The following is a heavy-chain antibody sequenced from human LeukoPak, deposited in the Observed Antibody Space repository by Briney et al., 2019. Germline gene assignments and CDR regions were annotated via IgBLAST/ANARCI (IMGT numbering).Heavy chain of an antibody. CDR3: AVTMVRGVSGMDV. CDR2: IYTSGTT. Sequence: PSETLSLTCTVSGDSISNYYWSWIRQPAGKGLEWIGRIYTSGTTNYNPSLRSRVTMSADTSKNQFSLKLTSVIAADTAVYYCAVTMVRGVSGMDVWGPGTTVTVSS. CDR1: GDSISNYY. J-gene: IGHJ6*02. D-gene: IGHD3-10*01. V-gene: IGHV4-4*07.